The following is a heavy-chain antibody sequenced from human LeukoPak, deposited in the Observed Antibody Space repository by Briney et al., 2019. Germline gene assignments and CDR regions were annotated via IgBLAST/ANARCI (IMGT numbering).Heavy chain of an antibody. J-gene: IGHJ4*02. V-gene: IGHV3-66*01. Sequence: GGSLRLSCAASGFTVSSNYMSWVRQAPGKGLEWVSVIYSGGSTYYADSVKGRFTISRDNSKNTLYLEMNSLRAEDTAVYYCARGQQSGYYFDYWGQGTLVTVSS. CDR3: ARGQQSGYYFDY. D-gene: IGHD3-3*01. CDR2: IYSGGST. CDR1: GFTVSSNY.